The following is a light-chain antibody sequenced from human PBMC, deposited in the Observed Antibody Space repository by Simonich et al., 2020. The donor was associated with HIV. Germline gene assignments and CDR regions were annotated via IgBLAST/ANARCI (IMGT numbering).Light chain of an antibody. CDR2: AAS. CDR3: QQYYYTPLFT. CDR1: QGISNS. Sequence: DIQMTQSPSSLSASVGDRVTITCRASQGISNSLAWYQQKPGKAPKLLLYAASRLESGVPSRFSGSGSGTDYTLTISILQPEDFATYYCQQYYYTPLFTFGPGTKVDIK. V-gene: IGKV1-NL1*01. J-gene: IGKJ3*01.